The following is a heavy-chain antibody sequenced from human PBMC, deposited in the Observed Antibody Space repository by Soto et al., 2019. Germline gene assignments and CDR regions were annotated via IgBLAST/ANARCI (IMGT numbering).Heavy chain of an antibody. CDR1: GGSVNSGNYY. CDR3: ARVERGTATTVVDAFDI. CDR2: MSHSGGT. Sequence: QVQLQQWGAGLLKPSETLSITCAVFGGSVNSGNYYWSWIRLPPGKGLEWIGEMSHSGGTHFNPSLKSRVTISVDTSKNQFSLKMSSVTAADTALYYCARVERGTATTVVDAFDIWGPGTMVTVSS. V-gene: IGHV4-34*01. J-gene: IGHJ3*02. D-gene: IGHD1-1*01.